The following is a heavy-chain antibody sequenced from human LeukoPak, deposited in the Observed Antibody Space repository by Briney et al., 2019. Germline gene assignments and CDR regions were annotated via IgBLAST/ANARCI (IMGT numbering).Heavy chain of an antibody. CDR1: GGSISSSSYY. Sequence: SETLSLTCTVSGGSISSSSYYWGWIRQPPGKGLEWIGSIYYSGSTYYNPSLKSRVTISVDTSKNQFSLKLSSVTAADNTAVYYCARHAIDSSGYYLDYFDYWGRGTLVTVSS. V-gene: IGHV4-39*01. CDR3: ARHAIDSSGYYLDYFDY. D-gene: IGHD3-22*01. CDR2: IYYSGST. J-gene: IGHJ4*02.